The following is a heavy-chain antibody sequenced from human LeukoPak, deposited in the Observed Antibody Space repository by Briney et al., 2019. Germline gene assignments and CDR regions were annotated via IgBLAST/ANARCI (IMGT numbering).Heavy chain of an antibody. V-gene: IGHV3-48*03. Sequence: PGGSLRLSCAASGFDFVAYEMNWVRQAPGKGLEWVAYFAGSDTTKYYADSVRGRFTISIDNAKKSLYLQMNSLRAEDTALYYCTTLGYHLDSWGQGTLVTVSS. CDR1: GFDFVAYE. J-gene: IGHJ4*02. D-gene: IGHD3-22*01. CDR3: TTLGYHLDS. CDR2: FAGSDTTK.